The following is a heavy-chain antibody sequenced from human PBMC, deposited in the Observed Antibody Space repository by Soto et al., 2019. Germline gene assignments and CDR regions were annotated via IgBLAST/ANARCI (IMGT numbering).Heavy chain of an antibody. CDR3: ARELIVGPAEYFLN. D-gene: IGHD1-26*01. J-gene: IGHJ1*01. CDR1: GFTFSNSW. V-gene: IGHV3-7*01. Sequence: PGGSLRLSCVVSGFTFSNSWMSWVRQTPGKGLEWVANINRDGSEKYYLDSVKGRFTISRDNAKNSLYLQMNSLRAEDSAVYYCARELIVGPAEYFLNWGQGTLVTVSS. CDR2: INRDGSEK.